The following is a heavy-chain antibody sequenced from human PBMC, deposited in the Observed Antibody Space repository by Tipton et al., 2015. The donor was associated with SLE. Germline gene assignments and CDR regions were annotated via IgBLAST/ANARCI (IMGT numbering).Heavy chain of an antibody. D-gene: IGHD1-26*01. CDR3: ARGGWELSFDY. J-gene: IGHJ4*02. CDR2: IYYSGST. V-gene: IGHV4-59*01. CDR1: GGSISSYY. Sequence: TLSLTCTVSGGSISSYYWSWIRQPPGKGLEWIGSIYYSGSTNYNPSLKSRVTISVDTSRSQFSLTLRSVTAADTAVYYCARGGWELSFDYWGRGTLVTVSS.